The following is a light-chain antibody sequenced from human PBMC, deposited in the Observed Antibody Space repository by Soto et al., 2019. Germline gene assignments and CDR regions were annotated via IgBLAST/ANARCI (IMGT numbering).Light chain of an antibody. V-gene: IGKV3-20*01. CDR2: GAS. Sequence: EIVLTQSPGTLSLSPGERATLSCRASQSVSNNYLAWYQQKPGQAPRLLIYGASNRATGIPDRFSGSGSGTDFTPTISRLEPEDFPVYYCQQYDSSGTFGQGTKVEIK. CDR3: QQYDSSGT. J-gene: IGKJ1*01. CDR1: QSVSNNY.